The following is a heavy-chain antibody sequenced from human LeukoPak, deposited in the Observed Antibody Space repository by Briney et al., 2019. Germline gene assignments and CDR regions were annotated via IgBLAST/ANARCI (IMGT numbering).Heavy chain of an antibody. V-gene: IGHV3-23*01. Sequence: GGSLRLSCAASGFTFSSYAMNWVRQAPGRGLEWVSGFSGSGGTTYYADSVKGRFTISRDNSKNTLYLQMSSLRAEDTAVYYCANGNRCTSPNCLGYYYFYMDVWGKGTTVTVSS. D-gene: IGHD2-8*01. J-gene: IGHJ6*03. CDR1: GFTFSSYA. CDR2: FSGSGGTT. CDR3: ANGNRCTSPNCLGYYYFYMDV.